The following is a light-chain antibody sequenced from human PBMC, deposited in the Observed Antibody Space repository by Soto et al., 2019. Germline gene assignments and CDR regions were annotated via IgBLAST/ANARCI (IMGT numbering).Light chain of an antibody. Sequence: DIQMTQSPSSLSASVGDRVTITCRASQAIRNDLGWYQQKPAKAPKRLIYAASSLQSGVPSRFSGSGSGTEFTLTISSLQPEDSATYFCLQHNTYPRTFGQGTKVE. CDR2: AAS. CDR3: LQHNTYPRT. J-gene: IGKJ1*01. CDR1: QAIRND. V-gene: IGKV1-17*01.